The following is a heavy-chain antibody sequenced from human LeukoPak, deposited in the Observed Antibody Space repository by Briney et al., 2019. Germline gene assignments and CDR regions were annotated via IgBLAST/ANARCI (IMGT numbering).Heavy chain of an antibody. CDR2: IYPGDSDA. J-gene: IGHJ4*02. V-gene: IGHV5-51*01. CDR3: ARQDGAAKYYFDY. Sequence: GESLKIPCKASGYNFATYWIGWVRQMPGKGLEWMGIIYPGDSDARFSPSFQGQVTISVDKSISTAYLQWSSLKASDTAIYYCARQDGAAKYYFDYWGQGTLVTVSS. D-gene: IGHD5-24*01. CDR1: GYNFATYW.